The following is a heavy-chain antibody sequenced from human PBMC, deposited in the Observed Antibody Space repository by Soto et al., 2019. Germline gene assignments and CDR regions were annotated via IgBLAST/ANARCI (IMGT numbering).Heavy chain of an antibody. D-gene: IGHD1-26*01. CDR3: ARVPEVAAPFEY. CDR1: GFTFSSYA. V-gene: IGHV3-30-3*01. Sequence: GGSLRLSCAASGFTFSSYAMHWVRQAPGKGLEWVAVISYDGSNKYYADSVKGRFTISRDNSKNTLYLQMNSLRAEDTAVYYCARVPEVAAPFEYWGKGTLVTVSS. J-gene: IGHJ4*02. CDR2: ISYDGSNK.